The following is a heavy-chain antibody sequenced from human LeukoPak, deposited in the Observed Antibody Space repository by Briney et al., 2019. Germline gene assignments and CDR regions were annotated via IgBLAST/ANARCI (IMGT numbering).Heavy chain of an antibody. V-gene: IGHV4-59*01. CDR1: SGSITPYF. CDR2: ISYTGST. Sequence: PSETLSLTCTVASGSITPYFWSWIRQPPGKGLEWIGYISYTGSTNYNPSLKSRVTISVDTSKNQFSLQLTSVTAADTAVYYCARDDYRGVTNFDPWGQGTLVTVSS. CDR3: ARDDYRGVTNFDP. D-gene: IGHD3-10*01. J-gene: IGHJ5*02.